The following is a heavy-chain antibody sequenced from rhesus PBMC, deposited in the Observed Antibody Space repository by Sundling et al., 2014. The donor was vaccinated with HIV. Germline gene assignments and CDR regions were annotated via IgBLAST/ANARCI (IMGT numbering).Heavy chain of an antibody. D-gene: IGHD1-26*01. CDR3: ASEITANGALDF. Sequence: QVQLQASGPGLVKPSETLSLTCAVSGGSISSSNWWSWVRQSPGKGLEWIGGIYGSGARTEYNPSLKSRVTISIDTSKNQFSLKLSSVTAADTAVYYCASEITANGALDFWGRGLRVTVSS. J-gene: IGHJ3*01. V-gene: IGHV4-93*02. CDR1: GGSISSSNW. CDR2: IYGSGART.